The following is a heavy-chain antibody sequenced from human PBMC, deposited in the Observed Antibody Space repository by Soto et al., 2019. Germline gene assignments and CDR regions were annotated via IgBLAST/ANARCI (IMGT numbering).Heavy chain of an antibody. CDR1: GFTFSTYA. J-gene: IGHJ6*03. D-gene: IGHD3-10*01. CDR2: ISGSGGGT. Sequence: GGSLRLSCAASGFTFSTYAMSWVRQAPGKGLEWVSAISGSGGGTYYADPVKGRFTISRDNSKNTLYLELNSLRAEDTALYYCAKDLSVYGAGHYSPFHLYYMAVWGKGTTVTVAS. CDR3: AKDLSVYGAGHYSPFHLYYMAV. V-gene: IGHV3-23*01.